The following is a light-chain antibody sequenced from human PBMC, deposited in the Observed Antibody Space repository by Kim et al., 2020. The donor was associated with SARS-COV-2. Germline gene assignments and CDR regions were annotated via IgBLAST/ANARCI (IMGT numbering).Light chain of an antibody. CDR3: QQYGSSPPYT. CDR1: QSVSSSY. V-gene: IGKV3-20*01. J-gene: IGKJ2*01. Sequence: CPGERASLSCRASQSVSSSYLAWYQQKPGQAPRLLIYGASSRATGIPDRFSGSGSGTYFTLTISRLEPEDFAVYYCQQYGSSPPYTFGQGTKLEI. CDR2: GAS.